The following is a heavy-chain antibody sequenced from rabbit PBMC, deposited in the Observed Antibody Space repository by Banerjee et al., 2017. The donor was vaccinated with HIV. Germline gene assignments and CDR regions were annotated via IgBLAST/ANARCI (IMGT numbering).Heavy chain of an antibody. Sequence: QEQLEESGGDLVKPEGSLTLTCTASGFSFSSSYWICWVRQAPGKGLEWIACIGAGGSGGSTYYASWAKGRFTISKTSSTTVTLQMTSLTAADTATYFCARTRNYYGDGPHYSGLWGPGTLVTVS. J-gene: IGHJ4*01. CDR3: ARTRNYYGDGPHYSGL. CDR2: IGAGGSGGST. D-gene: IGHD1-1*01. CDR1: GFSFSSSYW. V-gene: IGHV1S45*01.